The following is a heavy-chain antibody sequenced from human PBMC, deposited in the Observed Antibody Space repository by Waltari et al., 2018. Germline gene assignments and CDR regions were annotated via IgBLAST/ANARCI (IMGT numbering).Heavy chain of an antibody. V-gene: IGHV4-38-2*01. CDR3: ANRRATRVTFDAFDI. D-gene: IGHD2-21*02. CDR1: GYSISRGYY. Sequence: QVQLQESGPGLVKPSATLSLTCAVSGYSISRGYYWGWNRQPPGKGLEWIGSIYHSGSTYYNPSLKSRVTISVDTSKNQFSLKLSSVTAADTAVYYCANRRATRVTFDAFDIWGQGTMVTVSS. CDR2: IYHSGST. J-gene: IGHJ3*02.